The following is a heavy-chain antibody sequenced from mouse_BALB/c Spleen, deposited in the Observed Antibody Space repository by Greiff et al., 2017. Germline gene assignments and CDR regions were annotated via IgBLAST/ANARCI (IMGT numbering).Heavy chain of an antibody. CDR2: IYPSDSYT. CDR1: GYTFTSYW. Sequence: VQLQQPGAELVRPGASVKLSCKASGYTFTSYWINWVKQRPGQGLEWIGNIYPSDSYTNYNQKFKDKATLTVDKSSSTAYMQLSSPTSEDSAVYYCTRTGYDYDVGAMDYWGQGTSVTVSS. D-gene: IGHD2-4*01. J-gene: IGHJ4*01. V-gene: IGHV1-69*02. CDR3: TRTGYDYDVGAMDY.